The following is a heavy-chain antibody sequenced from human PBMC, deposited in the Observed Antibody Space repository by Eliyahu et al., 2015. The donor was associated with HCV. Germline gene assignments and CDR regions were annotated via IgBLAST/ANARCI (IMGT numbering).Heavy chain of an antibody. CDR2: MNPXXGNT. Sequence: QVQLVQSGAEVKKPGASVXVXCKASGYTFTSYXXNWVRQAAGQGLXWMGWMNPXXGNTGYAQRFQGRVTMTRNTSISTAYMELSSLRSEDTAVYYCARGQNWFDPWGQGTLVTVSS. J-gene: IGHJ5*02. CDR1: GYTFTSYX. V-gene: IGHV1-8*01. CDR3: ARGQNWFDP.